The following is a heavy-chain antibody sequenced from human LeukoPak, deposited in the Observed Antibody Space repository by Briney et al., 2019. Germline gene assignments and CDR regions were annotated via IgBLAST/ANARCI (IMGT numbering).Heavy chain of an antibody. CDR2: IWYDGSNK. D-gene: IGHD6-13*01. V-gene: IGHV3-33*01. Sequence: PGGSLRLSCAASGFTFSSYGMHWVRQAPGKGLECVAVIWYDGSNKYYADSVKGRFTISRDNSKNTLYLQMNSLRAEDTAVYYCARDGYSSSWYRGYYYGMDVWGQGTTVTVSS. CDR1: GFTFSSYG. CDR3: ARDGYSSSWYRGYYYGMDV. J-gene: IGHJ6*02.